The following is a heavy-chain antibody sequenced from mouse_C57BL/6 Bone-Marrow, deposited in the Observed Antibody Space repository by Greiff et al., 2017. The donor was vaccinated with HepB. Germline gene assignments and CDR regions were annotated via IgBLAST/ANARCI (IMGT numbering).Heavy chain of an antibody. J-gene: IGHJ3*01. CDR1: GFSLTSYG. CDR3: ARNDYYYGSSYLFAY. Sequence: VKLVESGPGLVQPSQSLSITCTVSGFSLTSYGVHWVRQSPGKGLEWLGVIWSGGSTDYNAAFISRLSISKDNSKSQVFFKMNSLQADDTAIYYCARNDYYYGSSYLFAYWGQGTLVTVSA. CDR2: IWSGGST. V-gene: IGHV2-2*01. D-gene: IGHD1-1*01.